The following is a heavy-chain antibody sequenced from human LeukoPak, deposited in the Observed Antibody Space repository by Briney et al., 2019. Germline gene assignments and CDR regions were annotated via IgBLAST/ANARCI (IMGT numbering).Heavy chain of an antibody. CDR2: IKQDGSDK. CDR3: ASPFRYQLLVPY. CDR1: GFTFSSYW. Sequence: GGSLRLSCAASGFTFSSYWMSWVRQAPGTGLEWVANIKQDGSDKNYADSVKGRFTILRDNAKNSLYLQMNSLRAEDTAVYYCASPFRYQLLVPYWGQGTLVTVSS. V-gene: IGHV3-7*03. J-gene: IGHJ4*02. D-gene: IGHD6-13*01.